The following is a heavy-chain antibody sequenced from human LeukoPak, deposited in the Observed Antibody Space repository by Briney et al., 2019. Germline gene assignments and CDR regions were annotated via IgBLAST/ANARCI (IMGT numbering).Heavy chain of an antibody. V-gene: IGHV3-21*06. CDR2: ISSRSTYR. CDR3: ARLGPGRDVSNSFDL. CDR1: RFSFSMYD. J-gene: IGHJ4*02. Sequence: PGGSLSLSCEASRFSFSMYDMTWVRQAPGKGLEYVSSISSRSTYRFSADSVRGRFTISRDDAKNLLFLHMNSLRGDDTAVYYCARLGPGRDVSNSFDLWGQGTLVTVSS. D-gene: IGHD5-24*01.